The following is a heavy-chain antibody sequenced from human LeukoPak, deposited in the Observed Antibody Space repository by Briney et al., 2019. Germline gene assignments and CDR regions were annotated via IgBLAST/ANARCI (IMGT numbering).Heavy chain of an antibody. J-gene: IGHJ4*02. V-gene: IGHV3-48*02. D-gene: IGHD1-7*01. Sequence: PGGSLRLSCAASGFTFSSYSMNWVRQAPGKGLEWVSYISSSSSTIYYRDSVKGRFTISRDSVKNSLYLQMNSLRDEDTAVYYCTPHRDGNYPFDYWGQGTLVTVSS. CDR2: ISSSSSTI. CDR1: GFTFSSYS. CDR3: TPHRDGNYPFDY.